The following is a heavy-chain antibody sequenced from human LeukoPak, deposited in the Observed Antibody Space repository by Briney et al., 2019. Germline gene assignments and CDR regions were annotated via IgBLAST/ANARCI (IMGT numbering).Heavy chain of an antibody. V-gene: IGHV1-46*01. CDR1: GYTFTSYY. J-gene: IGHJ3*01. Sequence: ASVKVSCKACGYTFTSYYIHWVRQAPGQGLEWMGIINPTAGSTSYAQKFQGRVTMTRDTSTSTVYMELSSLRSEDAAVYYCARGVDAALGAFDVWGQGTMVTVSS. D-gene: IGHD5-18*01. CDR2: INPTAGST. CDR3: ARGVDAALGAFDV.